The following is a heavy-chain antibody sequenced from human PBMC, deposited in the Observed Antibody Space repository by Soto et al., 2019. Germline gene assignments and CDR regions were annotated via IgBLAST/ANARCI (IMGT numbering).Heavy chain of an antibody. CDR1: GFTFSSYS. V-gene: IGHV3-21*01. CDR3: ARDVFYQLLYYYYGMDV. CDR2: ISSSSSYI. Sequence: GGSLRLSCAASGFTFSSYSMNWVRQAPGKGLEWVSSISSSSSYIYYADSVKGRFTISRDNAKNSLYLQMNSLRAEDTAVYYCARDVFYQLLYYYYGMDVWGQGPRVPVSS. J-gene: IGHJ6*02. D-gene: IGHD2-2*01.